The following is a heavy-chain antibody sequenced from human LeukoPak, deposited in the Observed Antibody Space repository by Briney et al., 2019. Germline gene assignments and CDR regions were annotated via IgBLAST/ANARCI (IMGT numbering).Heavy chain of an antibody. CDR3: EKSIAAAGKDYYYYYYMDV. CDR2: INPNSGGT. V-gene: IGHV1-2*02. CDR1: GYTFTGYY. J-gene: IGHJ6*03. Sequence: ASVKVSCKASGYTFTGYYMHWVRQAPGQGLEWMGWINPNSGGTNYAQKFQGRVTMTRDTSISTAYMELSRLRSDDTVVYYCEKSIAAAGKDYYYYYYMDVWGKGTTVTVSS. D-gene: IGHD6-13*01.